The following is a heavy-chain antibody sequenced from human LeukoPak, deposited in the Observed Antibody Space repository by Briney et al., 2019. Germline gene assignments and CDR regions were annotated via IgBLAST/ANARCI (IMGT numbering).Heavy chain of an antibody. J-gene: IGHJ4*02. CDR1: GFTFSSYA. D-gene: IGHD3-22*01. V-gene: IGHV3-21*01. CDR3: ARDRPDSSGYYDY. CDR2: ISSSSSYI. Sequence: GGSLRLSCAASGFTFSSYAMSWVRQAPGKGLEWVSSISSSSSYIYYADSVKGRFTISRDNAKNSLYLQMNSLRAEDTAVYYCARDRPDSSGYYDYWGQGTLVTASS.